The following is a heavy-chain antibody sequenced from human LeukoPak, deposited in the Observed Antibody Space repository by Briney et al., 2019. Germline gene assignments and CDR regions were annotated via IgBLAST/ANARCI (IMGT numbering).Heavy chain of an antibody. CDR1: GFTFTNYE. CDR2: ISSSGTTI. D-gene: IGHD6-13*01. Sequence: PGGSLRLSCAASGFTFTNYEMTWVRQAPGKGLEWVSYISSSGTTIYYADSVKGRFTISRDNAKNSLYLQMNSLRAEDTAVYYCATDSSSWFIGSPWGQGTLVTVSS. J-gene: IGHJ5*02. V-gene: IGHV3-48*03. CDR3: ATDSSSWFIGSP.